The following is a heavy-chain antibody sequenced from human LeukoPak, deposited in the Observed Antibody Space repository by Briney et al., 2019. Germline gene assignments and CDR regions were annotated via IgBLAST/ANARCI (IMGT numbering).Heavy chain of an antibody. D-gene: IGHD1-26*01. CDR3: ARGWETTAYYFDY. V-gene: IGHV3-33*01. Sequence: SGGSLRLSCAASGFTFSSYGMYWVRQAPGKGLEWVAVIWYDGSNKYYVDSVKGRFTISRGNSKNTLYLQMNSLRAEDTAVYYCARGWETTAYYFDYWGQGTLVTVSS. J-gene: IGHJ4*02. CDR2: IWYDGSNK. CDR1: GFTFSSYG.